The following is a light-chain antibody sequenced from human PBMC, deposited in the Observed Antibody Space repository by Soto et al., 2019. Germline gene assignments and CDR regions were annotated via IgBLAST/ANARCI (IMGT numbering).Light chain of an antibody. CDR2: WAS. J-gene: IGKJ1*01. CDR1: QSVLYSSNNKNN. Sequence: DIVMTQSPNSLAVSLGERATINCKSSQSVLYSSNNKNNLALYQQKPGQPPKLLSYWASNRESEVPDRFSGSRSETDFALTISSLQDEDVAVYYWQQYYSTPPDMWKFGQGNKVE. CDR3: QQYYSTPPDMWK. V-gene: IGKV4-1*01.